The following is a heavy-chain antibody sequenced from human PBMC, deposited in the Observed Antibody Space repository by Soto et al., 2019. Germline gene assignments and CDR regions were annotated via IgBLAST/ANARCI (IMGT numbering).Heavy chain of an antibody. CDR1: GGSFSGYY. J-gene: IGHJ5*02. V-gene: IGHV4-34*01. Sequence: SETLSLTCAVYGGSFSGYYWSWIRQPPGKGLEWIGEINHSGSTNYNPSLKSRVTISVDTSKNQFSLKPSSVTAADTAVYYCARPRRSLYGSGHNWFDPWGQGTLVTVSS. D-gene: IGHD3-10*01. CDR2: INHSGST. CDR3: ARPRRSLYGSGHNWFDP.